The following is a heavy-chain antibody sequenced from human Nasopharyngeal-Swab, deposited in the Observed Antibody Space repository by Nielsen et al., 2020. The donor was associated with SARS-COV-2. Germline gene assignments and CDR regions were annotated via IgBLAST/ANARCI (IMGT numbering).Heavy chain of an antibody. Sequence: WIRQPPGKGLEWVAVISYDGSNKYYADSVKGRFTISRDNSKNTLYLQMNSLRAEDMAVYYCAREEVVATSWRAFDIWGQGTMVTVSS. V-gene: IGHV3-30-3*01. CDR3: AREEVVATSWRAFDI. J-gene: IGHJ3*02. D-gene: IGHD5-12*01. CDR2: ISYDGSNK.